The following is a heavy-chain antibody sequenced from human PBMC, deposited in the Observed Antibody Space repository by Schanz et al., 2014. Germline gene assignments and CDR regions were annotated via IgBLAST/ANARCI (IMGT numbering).Heavy chain of an antibody. V-gene: IGHV1-46*03. CDR3: ARGGFFDSTSFDS. CDR2: INPSSGTT. Sequence: QVQLVQSGAEVKKPGASVKVSCKASGYTFTSYDINWVRQATGQGLEWMGKINPSSGTTRIAQNFQGRLTMTRDTSTSTVYMELSSLRSEDTAVYYCARGGFFDSTSFDSWGQGTLVTVSS. J-gene: IGHJ4*02. D-gene: IGHD2-2*01. CDR1: GYTFTSYD.